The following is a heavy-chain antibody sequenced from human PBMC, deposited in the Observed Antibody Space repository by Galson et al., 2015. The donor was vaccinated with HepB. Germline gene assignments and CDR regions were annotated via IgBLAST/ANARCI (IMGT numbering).Heavy chain of an antibody. J-gene: IGHJ4*02. CDR2: IDPSDSYT. CDR1: GYSFTSYW. V-gene: IGHV5-10-1*01. Sequence: QSGAEVKKPGESLRISCKGSGYSFTSYWISWVRQMPGKGLEWMGRIDPSDSYTNYSPSFQGHVTISADKSISTAYLQWSSLKASDTAMYYCARHALIVSPVAGQVDYWGQGTLVTVSS. D-gene: IGHD6-19*01. CDR3: ARHALIVSPVAGQVDY.